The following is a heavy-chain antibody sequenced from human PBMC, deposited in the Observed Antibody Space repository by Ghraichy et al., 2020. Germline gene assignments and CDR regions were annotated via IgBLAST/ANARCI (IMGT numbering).Heavy chain of an antibody. J-gene: IGHJ4*02. CDR2: INHTGST. Sequence: SQTLSLTCAVSGGSFGGFFWNWIRQPPGKGLEWIGEINHTGSTNYHPSLKSRVTISVGRSKNQFSFRLTSVTAADTAVYYCARGPLGTVVTYWGPGTLVSVSS. D-gene: IGHD4-23*01. V-gene: IGHV4-34*01. CDR3: ARGPLGTVVTY. CDR1: GGSFGGFF.